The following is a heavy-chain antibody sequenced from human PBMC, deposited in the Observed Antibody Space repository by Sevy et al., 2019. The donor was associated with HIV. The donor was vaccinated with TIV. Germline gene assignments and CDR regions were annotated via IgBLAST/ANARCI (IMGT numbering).Heavy chain of an antibody. D-gene: IGHD1-7*01. V-gene: IGHV6-1*01. Sequence: SQTLSLTCAISGDSVSSSSAAWNWFRQSPSRGLEWLGRTYYRSKWYSDYEVSVKGRVTINPDTSKNQFSPHLESVTPEDTAVYFCARGDELNSYYYGMDVWGQGTTVTVSS. J-gene: IGHJ6*02. CDR2: TYYRSKWYS. CDR1: GDSVSSSSAA. CDR3: ARGDELNSYYYGMDV.